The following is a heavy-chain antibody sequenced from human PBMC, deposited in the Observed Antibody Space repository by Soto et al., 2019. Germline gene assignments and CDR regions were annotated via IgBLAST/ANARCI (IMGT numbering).Heavy chain of an antibody. CDR2: IYSGGST. D-gene: IGHD3-10*01. V-gene: IGHV3-66*01. Sequence: GGSLRLSCAASGFTVSSNYMSWVRQAPGKGLEWVSVIYSGGSTYYADSVKGGFTISRDNSKNTLYLQMISLRAEDTAVYYCARDIVSDGSGSAGRFEYFQHWGQGTLVTVSS. CDR1: GFTVSSNY. J-gene: IGHJ1*01. CDR3: ARDIVSDGSGSAGRFEYFQH.